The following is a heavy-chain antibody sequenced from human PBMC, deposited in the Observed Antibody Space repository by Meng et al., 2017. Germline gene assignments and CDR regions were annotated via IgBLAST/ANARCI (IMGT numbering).Heavy chain of an antibody. V-gene: IGHV3-33*01. CDR2: IWYDGSNK. CDR3: ARDLSRITMVRGVIGVLDY. D-gene: IGHD3-10*01. CDR1: GFTFSSYG. Sequence: GESLMISCAASGFTFSSYGMHWVRQAPGKGLEWVAVIWYDGSNKYYADSVKDRFTISRDNSKNTLYLQMNSLRAEDTAVYYCARDLSRITMVRGVIGVLDYWGQGTLVTVSS. J-gene: IGHJ4*02.